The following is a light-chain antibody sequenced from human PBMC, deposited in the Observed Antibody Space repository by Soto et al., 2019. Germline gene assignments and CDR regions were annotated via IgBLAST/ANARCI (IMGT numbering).Light chain of an antibody. J-gene: IGLJ2*01. Sequence: QSVLTQPPSVSGAPGQRVTISCTGSSSNIGAGYDVHWYQQLPGTAPKLLIYGNSNRPSGVPDRFSGSKSGTSASLAITGLHAEDEVVYYCQSYDSSLSGSNVVFGGGTKVTVL. V-gene: IGLV1-40*01. CDR3: QSYDSSLSGSNVV. CDR1: SSNIGAGYD. CDR2: GNS.